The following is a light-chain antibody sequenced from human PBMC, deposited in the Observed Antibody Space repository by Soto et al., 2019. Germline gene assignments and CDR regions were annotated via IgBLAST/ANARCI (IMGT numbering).Light chain of an antibody. J-gene: IGKJ1*01. CDR2: AAS. CDR3: QQYYSYPRT. Sequence: DIQMTQSPSSLSASAGERVTITCRASQSITNHLNWYQQKPGKAPELLIYAASSLQSGVPSTFSGSGSGTDFTLSISSLRLEDFATYYCQQYYSYPRTFGQGTKVEIK. V-gene: IGKV1-39*01. CDR1: QSITNH.